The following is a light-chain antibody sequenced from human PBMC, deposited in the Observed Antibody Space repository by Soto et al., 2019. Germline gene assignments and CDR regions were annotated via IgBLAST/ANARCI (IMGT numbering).Light chain of an antibody. CDR1: SRDVGGYNY. CDR2: EVS. Sequence: QSALTQPASVSGSPGQSITISCTGTSRDVGGYNYVSWYQHHPGKAPKLMIYEVSNRPSGVSNRFSGSKSGNTAFLTISGLQAEEEADYFCSSYTSRSTYVFGTGTKVTVL. CDR3: SSYTSRSTYV. J-gene: IGLJ1*01. V-gene: IGLV2-14*01.